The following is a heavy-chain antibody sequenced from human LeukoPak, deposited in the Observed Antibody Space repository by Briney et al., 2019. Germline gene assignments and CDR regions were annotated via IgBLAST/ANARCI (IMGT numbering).Heavy chain of an antibody. D-gene: IGHD3-10*01. V-gene: IGHV4-34*01. Sequence: SETLSLTCSVSTDSTNTYYWSWIRQPPGKGLEWIGEINHSGSTNYNPSLKSRVTISVDTSKNQFSLKLSSVTAADTAVYYCARGVLLWFGELFYYYYYYMDVWGKGTTVTVSS. J-gene: IGHJ6*03. CDR1: TDSTNTYY. CDR2: INHSGST. CDR3: ARGVLLWFGELFYYYYYYMDV.